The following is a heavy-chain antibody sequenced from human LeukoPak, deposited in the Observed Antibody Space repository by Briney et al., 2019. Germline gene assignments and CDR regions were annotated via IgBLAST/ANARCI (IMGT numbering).Heavy chain of an antibody. Sequence: ASVKVSCKASGYTFTSYGISWVRQAPGQGLEWMGRIIPILGIANYAQKFQGRVTITADKSTSTAYMELSSLRSEDTAVYYCARPGYCSGGSCWESFDYWGQGTLVTVSS. CDR3: ARPGYCSGGSCWESFDY. V-gene: IGHV1-69*04. CDR2: IIPILGIA. J-gene: IGHJ4*02. CDR1: GYTFTSYG. D-gene: IGHD2-15*01.